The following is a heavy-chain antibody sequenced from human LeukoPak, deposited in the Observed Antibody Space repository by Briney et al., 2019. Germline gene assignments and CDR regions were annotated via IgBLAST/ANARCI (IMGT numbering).Heavy chain of an antibody. Sequence: PSETLSLTCTVSSGSISTSNYYWGWVRQPPGKALEWIGNIFYSGSTYYSPSLKSRVTISLDTSRNQFSLKLSSVTAADTAVYYCASGRLNHQYNYDFWSGYYTGAFDIWGQGTMVTVSS. CDR3: ASGRLNHQYNYDFWSGYYTGAFDI. J-gene: IGHJ3*02. CDR1: SGSISTSNYY. V-gene: IGHV4-39*07. CDR2: IFYSGST. D-gene: IGHD3-3*01.